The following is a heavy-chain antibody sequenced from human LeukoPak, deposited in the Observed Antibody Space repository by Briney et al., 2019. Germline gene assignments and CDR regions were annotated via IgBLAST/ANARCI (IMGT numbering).Heavy chain of an antibody. Sequence: SETLSLTCAVYGGSFSGYYWSWIRQPPGKGLEWIGEINHSGSTNYNPSLKSRVTISVDTSKNQFSLKLSSVTAADTAVYYCARGSTITMVRGVIITLRGWGFKFDYWGQGTLVTVSS. CDR2: INHSGST. CDR1: GGSFSGYY. J-gene: IGHJ4*02. D-gene: IGHD3-10*01. CDR3: ARGSTITMVRGVIITLRGWGFKFDY. V-gene: IGHV4-34*01.